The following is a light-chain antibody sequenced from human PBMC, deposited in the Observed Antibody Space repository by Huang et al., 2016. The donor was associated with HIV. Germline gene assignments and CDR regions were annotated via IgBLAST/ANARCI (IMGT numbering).Light chain of an antibody. CDR3: MQVLQTPCT. CDR1: QSLLHSNGYNY. J-gene: IGKJ2*02. V-gene: IGKV2-28*01. CDR2: LGS. Sequence: EIVMTQSPLSLPVTPGEPASISCRSSQSLLHSNGYNYLDWYLQKPGQSPQLLIYLGSNRASGVPDRFSGSGSGTDFTLKISRVEAEDVGVYYCMQVLQTPCTFGQGTKLEI.